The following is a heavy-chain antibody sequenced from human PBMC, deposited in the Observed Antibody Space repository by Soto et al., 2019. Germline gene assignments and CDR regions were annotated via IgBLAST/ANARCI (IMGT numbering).Heavy chain of an antibody. CDR1: GFTFSSYG. CDR2: ISYDGSNK. CDR3: ANSEWELAT. V-gene: IGHV3-30*18. J-gene: IGHJ5*02. Sequence: PGGSLRLSCAASGFTFSSYGMHWVRQAPGKGLEWVAVISYDGSNKYYADSVKGRFTIPRDNSKNTLYLQMNSLRAEDTAVYYCANSEWELATWGQGTLVTVSS. D-gene: IGHD1-26*01.